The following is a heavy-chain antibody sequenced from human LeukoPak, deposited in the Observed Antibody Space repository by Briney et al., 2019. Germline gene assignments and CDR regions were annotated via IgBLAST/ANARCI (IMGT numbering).Heavy chain of an antibody. CDR3: ARGAGRRRYYFDY. CDR1: GFTFSSYW. D-gene: IGHD1-26*01. J-gene: IGHJ4*02. V-gene: IGHV3-74*01. CDR2: INSDGSST. Sequence: PGGSLRLSCAASGFTFSSYWMHWVRQAPGKGLVWVSRINSDGSSTSYADSVKGRFTISRDNAKNTLYLQMNSLRAEDTAVYYCARGAGRRRYYFDYWGQGTLVTVSS.